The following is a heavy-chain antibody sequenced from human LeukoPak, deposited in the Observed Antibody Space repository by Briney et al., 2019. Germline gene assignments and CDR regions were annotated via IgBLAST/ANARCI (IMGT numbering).Heavy chain of an antibody. D-gene: IGHD6-19*01. V-gene: IGHV4-59*01. J-gene: IGHJ4*02. CDR1: GGTISSYY. Sequence: SETLSLTCTVSGGTISSYYWSWLRQPPGKGLEWIGYSYYSGSTNYNPTLKSRVTISVDTSKNQFSLKLSSVTAADTAVYYCARDGKQWPREYYFDYWGQGTLVTVSS. CDR3: ARDGKQWPREYYFDY. CDR2: SYYSGST.